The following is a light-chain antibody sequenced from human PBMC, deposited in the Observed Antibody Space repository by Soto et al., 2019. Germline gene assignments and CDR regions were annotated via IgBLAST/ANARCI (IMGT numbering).Light chain of an antibody. CDR3: QQRKNWPPIT. V-gene: IGKV3-11*01. J-gene: IGKJ5*01. CDR1: QNVDKF. CDR2: DSS. Sequence: EIALTQSPATLSLSPGETATLSCRASQNVDKFLAWYQQRPGQPPRLLIFDSSNSATGVPVRFSGSGSGTVFTLTIGSLEPEDSAVYYCQQRKNWPPITFGQGTRLEIK.